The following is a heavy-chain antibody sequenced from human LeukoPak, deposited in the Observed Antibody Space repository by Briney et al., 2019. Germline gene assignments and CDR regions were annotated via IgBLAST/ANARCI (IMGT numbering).Heavy chain of an antibody. V-gene: IGHV1-69*01. CDR2: IIPIFGTA. J-gene: IGHJ4*02. Sequence: WASVKVSCKASGGTFSSYAISWVRQAPGQGLELMGGIIPIFGTANYAQKFQGRVTITADESTSTAYMELSSLRSEDTAVYYCARALAYYYDSSGYYYEYYFDYWGQGTLVTVSS. D-gene: IGHD3-22*01. CDR1: GGTFSSYA. CDR3: ARALAYYYDSSGYYYEYYFDY.